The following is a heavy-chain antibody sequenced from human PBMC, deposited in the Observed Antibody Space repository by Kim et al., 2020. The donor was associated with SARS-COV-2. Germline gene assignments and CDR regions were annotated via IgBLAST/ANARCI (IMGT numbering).Heavy chain of an antibody. J-gene: IGHJ4*02. Sequence: ASVKVSCKASGYTFTSYAMHWVRQAPGQRLEWMGWINAGNGNTKYSQKFQGRVTITRDTSASTAYMELSSLRSEDTAVYYCARDEGGHGYYFDYWGQGTLVTVSS. V-gene: IGHV1-3*01. D-gene: IGHD2-15*01. CDR1: GYTFTSYA. CDR3: ARDEGGHGYYFDY. CDR2: INAGNGNT.